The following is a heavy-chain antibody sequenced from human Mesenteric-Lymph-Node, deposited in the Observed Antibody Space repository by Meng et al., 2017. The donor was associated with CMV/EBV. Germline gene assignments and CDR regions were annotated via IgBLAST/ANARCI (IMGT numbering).Heavy chain of an antibody. V-gene: IGHV4-59*01. J-gene: IGHJ4*02. Sequence: SETLSLTCTVSGGSISTYYWSWVRQPPGKGLEWIGYIYYSGSTIYNPSLKTRVTMSVDTSKNQFSLKLSSVTAADTAVYYCARDHLADWGQGALVTVSS. CDR3: ARDHLAD. CDR2: IYYSGST. CDR1: GGSISTYY.